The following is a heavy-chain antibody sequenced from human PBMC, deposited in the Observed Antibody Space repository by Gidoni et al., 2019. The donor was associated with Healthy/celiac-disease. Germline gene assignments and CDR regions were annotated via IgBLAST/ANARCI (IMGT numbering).Heavy chain of an antibody. Sequence: QVQLVQSGAEVKKPGSSVKVSCKASGGTFSSYAISWVRQAPGQGLEWMGGIIPIFGTANYAQKFQGRVTITADKSTSTAYMELSSLRSEDTAVYYCAIRGHSSGWSHQKYYYYYGMDVWGQGTTVTVSS. D-gene: IGHD6-19*01. CDR2: IIPIFGTA. V-gene: IGHV1-69*06. CDR3: AIRGHSSGWSHQKYYYYYGMDV. CDR1: GGTFSSYA. J-gene: IGHJ6*02.